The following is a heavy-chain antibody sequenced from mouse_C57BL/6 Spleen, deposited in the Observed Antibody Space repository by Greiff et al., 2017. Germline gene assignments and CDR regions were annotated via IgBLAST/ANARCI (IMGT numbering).Heavy chain of an antibody. J-gene: IGHJ3*01. CDR3: ARDRGYYCGSSLGAY. Sequence: EVKLVESEGGLVQPGSSMKLSCTASGFTFSDYYMAWVRQVPEKGLEWVANINSDGSRTYYLDSLKSRFIISRDNAKNILYLQMSSLKSEDTATYYCARDRGYYCGSSLGAYWGQGTLVTVSA. CDR1: GFTFSDYY. CDR2: INSDGSRT. D-gene: IGHD1-1*01. V-gene: IGHV5-16*01.